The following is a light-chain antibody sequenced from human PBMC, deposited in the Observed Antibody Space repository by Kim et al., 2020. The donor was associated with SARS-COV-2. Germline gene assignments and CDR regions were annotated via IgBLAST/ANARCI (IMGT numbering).Light chain of an antibody. Sequence: QSALTQPPSVSGAPGQRVTISCTGSSSNIGAYYDVHWYQQLPGTAPKLLIHGNTNRPSGVPDRFSGSKSGTSASLDITGLQAEDEAVYYCQSYDRSLSGSVFGGGTKLTVL. V-gene: IGLV1-40*01. J-gene: IGLJ3*02. CDR3: QSYDRSLSGSV. CDR2: GNT. CDR1: SSNIGAYYD.